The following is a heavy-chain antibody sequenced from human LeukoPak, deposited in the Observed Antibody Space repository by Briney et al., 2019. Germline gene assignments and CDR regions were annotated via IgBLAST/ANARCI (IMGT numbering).Heavy chain of an antibody. V-gene: IGHV3-30*01. Sequence: GGSLRLSCAASGFAFSTYAMHWVRQSPGKGLEWVAVISYDGSDGYYADSVKGRFTISRDNSKNTLYLQMNSLRTEDTAVYYCARDQWDITALFYYYTDVWGKGTTVNVSS. CDR1: GFAFSTYA. D-gene: IGHD6-25*01. CDR3: ARDQWDITALFYYYTDV. J-gene: IGHJ6*03. CDR2: ISYDGSDG.